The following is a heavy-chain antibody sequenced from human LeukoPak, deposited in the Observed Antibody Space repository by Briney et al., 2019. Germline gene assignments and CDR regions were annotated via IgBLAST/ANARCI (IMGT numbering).Heavy chain of an antibody. V-gene: IGHV3-30*18. CDR1: GFTFSSYG. CDR2: ISYDGSNK. CDR3: AKDEAYYYDSSGYYPVLYYYYYGMDV. J-gene: IGHJ6*02. Sequence: GGSLRLSCAASGFTFSSYGTHWVRQAPGKGLEWVAVISYDGSNKYYADSVKGRFTISRDNSKNTLYLQMNSLRAEDTAVYYCAKDEAYYYDSSGYYPVLYYYYYGMDVWGQGTTVTVSS. D-gene: IGHD3-22*01.